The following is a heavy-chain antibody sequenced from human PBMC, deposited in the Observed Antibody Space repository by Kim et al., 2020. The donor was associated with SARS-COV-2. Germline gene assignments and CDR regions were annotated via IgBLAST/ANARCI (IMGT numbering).Heavy chain of an antibody. J-gene: IGHJ6*02. CDR2: ISSSSSYI. D-gene: IGHD3-3*01. V-gene: IGHV3-21*01. Sequence: GGSLRLSCAASGFTFSSYSMNWVRQAPGKGLEWVSSISSSSSYIYYADSVKGRFTISRDNAKNSLYLQMNSLRAEDTAVYYCARAAGDYDFWSGYYSFYYYYYGMDVWGQGTTVTVSS. CDR1: GFTFSSYS. CDR3: ARAAGDYDFWSGYYSFYYYYYGMDV.